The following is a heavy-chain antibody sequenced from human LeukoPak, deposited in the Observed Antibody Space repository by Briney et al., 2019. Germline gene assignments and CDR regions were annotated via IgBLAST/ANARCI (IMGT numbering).Heavy chain of an antibody. CDR2: LSSSGSSI. V-gene: IGHV3-11*01. D-gene: IGHD6-13*01. CDR1: GFTFSDYY. Sequence: GGSLRLSCAASGFTFSDYYVSWIRQAPGKGLEWVSYLSSSGSSIYYADSAKGRFTISRDNAKNSLFLQMNSLRAEDTAVYYCARVADSWPGYYYYFMDVWGKGTTVTVSS. CDR3: ARVADSWPGYYYYFMDV. J-gene: IGHJ6*03.